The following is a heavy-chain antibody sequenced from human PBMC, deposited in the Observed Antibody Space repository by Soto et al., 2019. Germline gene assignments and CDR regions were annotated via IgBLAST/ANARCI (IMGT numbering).Heavy chain of an antibody. D-gene: IGHD3-10*01. J-gene: IGHJ4*02. CDR1: GFTFSSYA. Sequence: GGSLRLSCAASGFTFSSYAMSWVRQAPGKGLEWISAISGGGGTTYYADSVKGRLTISRDNSKNTLYLQMNSLRAEDTAVYYCAKLWFGELAPFDYWGQGTLVTVSS. CDR3: AKLWFGELAPFDY. V-gene: IGHV3-23*01. CDR2: ISGGGGTT.